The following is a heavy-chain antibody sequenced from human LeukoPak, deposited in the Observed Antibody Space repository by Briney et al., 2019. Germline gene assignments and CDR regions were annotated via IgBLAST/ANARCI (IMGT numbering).Heavy chain of an antibody. J-gene: IGHJ5*02. CDR2: INHSGST. CDR1: GGSFSGYY. Sequence: SETLSLTCAVYGGSFSGYYWSWIRQPPGKGLEWIGEINHSGSTNYNPSLKSRVTISVDTSKNQFSLKLSSVTAADTAVYYCARRRGEVVVMTRRFWFDPWGQGTLVTVSS. D-gene: IGHD3-22*01. CDR3: ARRRGEVVVMTRRFWFDP. V-gene: IGHV4-34*01.